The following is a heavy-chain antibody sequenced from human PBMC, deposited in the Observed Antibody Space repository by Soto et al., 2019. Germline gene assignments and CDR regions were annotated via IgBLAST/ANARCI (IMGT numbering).Heavy chain of an antibody. CDR3: ARDGADRQKLKRHVFDI. Sequence: SEALSLTCTVSGGSISSYYWSWIRQPPGKGLEWIGYIYYSGSTNYNPSLKSRVTISVDTSKNQFSLKLSSVTAADTAVYYCARDGADRQKLKRHVFDIWGQGTMVTVSS. V-gene: IGHV4-59*01. J-gene: IGHJ3*02. CDR2: IYYSGST. D-gene: IGHD1-26*01. CDR1: GGSISSYY.